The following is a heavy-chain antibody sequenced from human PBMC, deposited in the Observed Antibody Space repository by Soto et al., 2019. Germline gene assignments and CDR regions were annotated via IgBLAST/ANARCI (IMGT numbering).Heavy chain of an antibody. D-gene: IGHD5-18*01. CDR2: INHSGST. Sequence: KTSETLSLTXAVYGGSFSGYYWSWIRQPPGKGLEWIGEINHSGSTNYNPSLKSRVTISVDTSKNQFSLKLSSVTAADTAVYYCASSRLWLYYYYYYGMDAWGQGTTVTVSS. CDR3: ASSRLWLYYYYYYGMDA. CDR1: GGSFSGYY. V-gene: IGHV4-34*01. J-gene: IGHJ6*02.